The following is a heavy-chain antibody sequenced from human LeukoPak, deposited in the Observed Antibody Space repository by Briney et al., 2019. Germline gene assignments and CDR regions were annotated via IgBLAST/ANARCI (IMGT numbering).Heavy chain of an antibody. CDR2: INHSGST. J-gene: IGHJ5*02. V-gene: IGHV4-34*01. CDR3: ARGNWDTAMVMGAVWFDP. D-gene: IGHD5-18*01. Sequence: SETLSLTCAVYGGSFSGYYWSWIRQPPGKGLEWIGEINHSGSTNYNPSLKSRVTISVDTSKNQFSLKLSSVTAADTAVYYCARGNWDTAMVMGAVWFDPWGQGTLVTVSS. CDR1: GGSFSGYY.